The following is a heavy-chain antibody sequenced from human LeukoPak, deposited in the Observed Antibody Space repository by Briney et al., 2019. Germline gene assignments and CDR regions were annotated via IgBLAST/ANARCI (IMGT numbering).Heavy chain of an antibody. D-gene: IGHD3-16*01. V-gene: IGHV4-59*01. CDR3: ARGRYGWLPFDY. Sequence: SETLSLTCTVSGGSMSSYYWSWIRQPPVKGLEWIGYIYYSGSTNYNPSLKSRVTISVDTSKNQFTLKLSSVTAADTAVCYCARGRYGWLPFDYWGQGTLVTVSS. CDR1: GGSMSSYY. J-gene: IGHJ4*02. CDR2: IYYSGST.